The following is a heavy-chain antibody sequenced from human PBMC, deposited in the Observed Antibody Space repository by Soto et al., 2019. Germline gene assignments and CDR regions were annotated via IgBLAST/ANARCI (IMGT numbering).Heavy chain of an antibody. CDR3: AKDPRLVIKYFDY. CDR1: GFTFSSYA. J-gene: IGHJ4*02. CDR2: ISGSGGST. V-gene: IGHV3-23*01. D-gene: IGHD3-22*01. Sequence: GGSLRLSCAASGFTFSSYAMSWLRQAPGKGLEWVSAISGSGGSTYYADSVKGRFTISRDNSKNTLYLQMNSLRAEDTAVYYCAKDPRLVIKYFDYLGQGTLVTVSS.